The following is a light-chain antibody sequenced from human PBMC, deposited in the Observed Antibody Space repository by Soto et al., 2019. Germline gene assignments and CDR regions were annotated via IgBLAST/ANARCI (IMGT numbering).Light chain of an antibody. V-gene: IGKV1-5*03. CDR1: QTISSW. J-gene: IGKJ1*01. CDR2: KAS. Sequence: MYLSASAVSGSVGDRVTITCRASQTISSWLAWYQQKPGKAPKLLIYKASTLKSGVPSRFSGSGSGTEFTLTISSLQPDDFATYYCQHYNSYSEAFGQGTKV. CDR3: QHYNSYSEA.